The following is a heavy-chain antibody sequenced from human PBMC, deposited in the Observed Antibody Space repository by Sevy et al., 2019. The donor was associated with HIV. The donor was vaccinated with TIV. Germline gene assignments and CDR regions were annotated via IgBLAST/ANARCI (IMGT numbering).Heavy chain of an antibody. D-gene: IGHD2-8*01. V-gene: IGHV3-23*01. CDR3: AREGCTKPHDY. CDR1: GFTFSKYS. Sequence: GGSLRLSCAASGFTFSKYSMSWVRQPPGKGLEWVSTLSFGCGEINYADSVKGRFTISGDNSKSSVNLQMNNLRPEDTAVYYCAREGCTKPHDYWGQGTLVTVSS. J-gene: IGHJ4*02. CDR2: LSFGCGEI.